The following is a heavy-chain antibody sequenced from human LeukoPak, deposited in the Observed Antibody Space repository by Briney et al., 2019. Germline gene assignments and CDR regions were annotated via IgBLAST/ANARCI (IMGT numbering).Heavy chain of an antibody. V-gene: IGHV1-46*01. CDR3: ATDPVGEGLYRPFFDY. CDR2: INPSGGST. D-gene: IGHD3-16*01. Sequence: ASVKVSCKASGYTFTSYYMHWVRQAPGQGLEWMGIINPSGGSTSYAQKFQGRVTMTRDTSTSTVYMELSSLRSEDTAVYYCATDPVGEGLYRPFFDYWGQGTLVTVSS. CDR1: GYTFTSYY. J-gene: IGHJ4*02.